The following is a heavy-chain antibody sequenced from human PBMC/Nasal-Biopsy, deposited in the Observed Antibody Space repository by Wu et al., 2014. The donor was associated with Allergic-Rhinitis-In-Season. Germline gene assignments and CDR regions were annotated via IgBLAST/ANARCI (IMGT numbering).Heavy chain of an antibody. CDR2: ISGSGGTT. CDR1: GFTFSTSD. Sequence: LRLSCAASGFTFSTSDMHWVRQAPGKGLEWVSGISGSGGTTDHADSVKGRFTISRENAENSLYLQMNSLKTEDTAVYYCARSTRWDAFDIWGQGTMVTVSS. D-gene: IGHD2-15*01. V-gene: IGHV3-23*01. CDR3: ARSTRWDAFDI. J-gene: IGHJ3*02.